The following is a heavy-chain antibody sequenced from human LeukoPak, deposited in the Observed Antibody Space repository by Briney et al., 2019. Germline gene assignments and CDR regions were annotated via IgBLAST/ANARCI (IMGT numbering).Heavy chain of an antibody. J-gene: IGHJ4*02. CDR1: GYTFTSYG. D-gene: IGHD2-21*02. CDR3: AREMAYCGGDCYYDY. Sequence: ASVKVSCKASGYTFTSYGISWVRQAPGQGLEWMGWISAYNGNTNYAQKLQGRVTMTTDTSTSTAYMELRSLRSDDTAVYYCAREMAYCGGDCYYDYWGQGTLVTVSS. CDR2: ISAYNGNT. V-gene: IGHV1-18*01.